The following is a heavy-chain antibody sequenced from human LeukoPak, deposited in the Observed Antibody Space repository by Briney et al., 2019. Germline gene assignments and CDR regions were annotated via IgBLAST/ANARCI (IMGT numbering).Heavy chain of an antibody. J-gene: IGHJ3*02. Sequence: SQTLSLTCAVSGGSISSGGYSWSWIRQPPGKGLEWIGYIYHSGSTYYNPSLKSRVTISVDRSKNQFSLKLSSVTAADTAVYYCARVRNWGHAFDIWGQGTMVTVSA. CDR2: IYHSGST. CDR3: ARVRNWGHAFDI. CDR1: GGSISSGGYS. D-gene: IGHD7-27*01. V-gene: IGHV4-30-2*01.